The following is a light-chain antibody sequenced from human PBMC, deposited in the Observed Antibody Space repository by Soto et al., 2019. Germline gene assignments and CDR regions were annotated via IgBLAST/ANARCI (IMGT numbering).Light chain of an antibody. J-gene: IGKJ3*01. CDR3: QQYGSSRFT. V-gene: IGKV3-20*01. CDR2: GAS. Sequence: EIVLTQSPGTLSLSPGERATLSCRASQSISSSYLAWYQQKPSQAPRLLVYGASGRATGIPDRFSGSGSGTDFTLTISRLEPEDFAVYYCQQYGSSRFTFGPGTKVDIK. CDR1: QSISSSY.